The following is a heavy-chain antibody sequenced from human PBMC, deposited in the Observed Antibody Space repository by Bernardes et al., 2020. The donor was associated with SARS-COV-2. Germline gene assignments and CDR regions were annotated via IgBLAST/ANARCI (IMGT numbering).Heavy chain of an antibody. Sequence: GGSLRLSCAASGFTLSDYYMTWIRQAPGKGLEWVSYISSSGSVKYYADSVKGRFTISRDNAKKSVYLEVNSLRAEDTAVYYCARTPSYWGWFDPWGQGTLVTVSS. J-gene: IGHJ5*02. D-gene: IGHD3-10*01. V-gene: IGHV3-11*01. CDR2: ISSSGSVK. CDR1: GFTLSDYY. CDR3: ARTPSYWGWFDP.